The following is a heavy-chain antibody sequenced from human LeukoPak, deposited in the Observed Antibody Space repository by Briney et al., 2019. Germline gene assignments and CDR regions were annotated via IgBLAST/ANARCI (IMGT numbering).Heavy chain of an antibody. J-gene: IGHJ4*02. D-gene: IGHD5-18*01. CDR1: GGSISTFY. CDR2: MYYSGSGST. Sequence: KTSETLSLTCTVSGGSISTFYWSWIRQPPGKGLEWIGYMYYSGSGSTNYNPSLKSRVTISVDTSKNQFSLRLSSVTAADTAVYYCAGGGRIQTWLPHPFFDYWGQGTLVTVSS. CDR3: AGGGRIQTWLPHPFFDY. V-gene: IGHV4-59*01.